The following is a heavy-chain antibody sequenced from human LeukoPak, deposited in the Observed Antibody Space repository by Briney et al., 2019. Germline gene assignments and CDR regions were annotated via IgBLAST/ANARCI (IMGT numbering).Heavy chain of an antibody. V-gene: IGHV3-30*02. Sequence: GGSLRLSCAASGFAFSNYGMNWVRQAPGNGLEWVAFIRYDEGSIKYYADSVKGRFTISRDNSKNTLYLQMNSLRAEDTAVYYCAKGQKKVKLEPDYWGQRTLVTVSS. J-gene: IGHJ4*02. CDR1: GFAFSNYG. D-gene: IGHD1-1*01. CDR2: IRYDEGSIK. CDR3: AKGQKKVKLEPDY.